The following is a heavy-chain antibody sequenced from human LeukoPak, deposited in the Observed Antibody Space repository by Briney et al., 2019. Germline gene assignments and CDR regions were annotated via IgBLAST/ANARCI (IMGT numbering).Heavy chain of an antibody. Sequence: GGSLRLSCAASGFTFISYAMTWVRQAPGKGLEWVSAISGSGGSTYYADSVKGRFTISRDNSKNTLYLQMNSLRAEDTAVYYCAKVPPVVVVPAAWGQGTLVTVSS. CDR3: AKVPPVVVVPAA. V-gene: IGHV3-23*01. J-gene: IGHJ5*02. CDR2: ISGSGGST. D-gene: IGHD2-2*01. CDR1: GFTFISYA.